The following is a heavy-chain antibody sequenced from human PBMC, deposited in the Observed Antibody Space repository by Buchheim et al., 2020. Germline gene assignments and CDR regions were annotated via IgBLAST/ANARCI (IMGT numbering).Heavy chain of an antibody. CDR2: ISYDGSNK. Sequence: QVQLVESGGGVVQPGRSLRLSCAASGFTFRSYAMHWVRQAPGKGLEWVAVISYDGSNKYYADSVKGRFNISRDNSKNTLYLQMNDLGAGDTAVDYCARESSTRYFSNTSCYGGIDYWGQGTL. V-gene: IGHV3-30*14. CDR1: GFTFRSYA. D-gene: IGHD2-2*01. CDR3: ARESSTRYFSNTSCYGGIDY. J-gene: IGHJ4*02.